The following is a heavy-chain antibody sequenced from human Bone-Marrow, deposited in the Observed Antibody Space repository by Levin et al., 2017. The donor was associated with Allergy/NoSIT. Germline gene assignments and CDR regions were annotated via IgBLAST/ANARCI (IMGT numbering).Heavy chain of an antibody. CDR3: ARGMEYCSGGSCYGYSYGYDY. D-gene: IGHD2-15*01. CDR2: ISAYNGNT. V-gene: IGHV1-18*01. Sequence: GASVKVSCKASGYTFTSYGISWVRQAPGQGLEWMGWISAYNGNTNYAQKLQGRVTMTTDTSTSTAYMELRSLRSDDTAVYYCARGMEYCSGGSCYGYSYGYDYWGQGTLVTVSS. CDR1: GYTFTSYG. J-gene: IGHJ4*02.